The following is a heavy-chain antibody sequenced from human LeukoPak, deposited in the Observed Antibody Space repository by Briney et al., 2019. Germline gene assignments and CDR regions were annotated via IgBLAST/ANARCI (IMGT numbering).Heavy chain of an antibody. J-gene: IGHJ4*02. V-gene: IGHV3-21*01. CDR1: GFTFSSYN. Sequence: KSGGSLRLSCAASGFTFSSYNMNWVRQAPGKGLEWVSSISNNFHIYYADSLKGRFTISRDNAKKSLYLQMNSLRVDDTAVYYCARDSLYCSRSNCYTDFDYWGQGILVTVSS. D-gene: IGHD2-2*02. CDR2: ISNNFHI. CDR3: ARDSLYCSRSNCYTDFDY.